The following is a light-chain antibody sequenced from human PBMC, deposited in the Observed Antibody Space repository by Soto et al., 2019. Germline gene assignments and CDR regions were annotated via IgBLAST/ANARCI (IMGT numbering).Light chain of an antibody. Sequence: QSVLTQRPSASGTPGQRVTFSCSGSISNIGDNDVFWYQQLPGTAPKLLIYRNYQRPSGVPDRFSGSKSGTSASLAISGLRSEDEADYYCAVWDDSLSGLVFGAGTKLTVL. J-gene: IGLJ2*01. CDR2: RNY. CDR3: AVWDDSLSGLV. V-gene: IGLV1-47*01. CDR1: ISNIGDND.